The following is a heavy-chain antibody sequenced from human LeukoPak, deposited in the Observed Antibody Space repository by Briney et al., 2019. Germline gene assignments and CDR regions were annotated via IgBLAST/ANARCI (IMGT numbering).Heavy chain of an antibody. J-gene: IGHJ4*02. CDR1: GYTFTVYY. D-gene: IGHD2-21*01. CDR2: TIPNSGGT. V-gene: IGHV1-2*02. Sequence: GASVTVSCTASGYTFTVYYMHWVRQAPGQGLEWMGWTIPNSGGTNYAQKFQGRVTMTRDTSISTAYMELSRLRSDDTAVYYCARAVVVIGYDYWGQGTLVTVSS. CDR3: ARAVVVIGYDY.